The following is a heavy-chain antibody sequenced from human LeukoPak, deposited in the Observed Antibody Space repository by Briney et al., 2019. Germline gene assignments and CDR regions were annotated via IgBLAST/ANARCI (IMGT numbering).Heavy chain of an antibody. CDR2: IKEDGSEK. CDR3: ARRTILLNYMDV. D-gene: IGHD2-2*01. J-gene: IGHJ6*03. Sequence: GGSLRLSCAASKFTFSKYWMSWVRQAPGKGLEWVADIKEDGSEKYYVDSVKGRFTISRDNAKNSLYLQMNSLRAEDTAVYYCARRTILLNYMDVWGKGTTVTVSS. CDR1: KFTFSKYW. V-gene: IGHV3-7*01.